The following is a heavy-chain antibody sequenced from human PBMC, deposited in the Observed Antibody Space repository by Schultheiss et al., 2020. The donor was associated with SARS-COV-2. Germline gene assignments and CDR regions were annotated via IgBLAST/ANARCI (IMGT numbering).Heavy chain of an antibody. V-gene: IGHV3-21*01. D-gene: IGHD3-16*01. Sequence: GGSLRLSCAASGFSFNNYILNWVRQAPGKGLEWVSSIGHSSTYIYYADSVRGRFTISRDDAKNSLYLQMNSLRAEDTAVYYCARDWGNIDVWGKGTTVTVSS. CDR2: IGHSSTYI. CDR1: GFSFNNYI. CDR3: ARDWGNIDV. J-gene: IGHJ6*03.